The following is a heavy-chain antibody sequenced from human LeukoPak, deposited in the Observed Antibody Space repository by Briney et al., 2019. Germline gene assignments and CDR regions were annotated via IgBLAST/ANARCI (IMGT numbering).Heavy chain of an antibody. J-gene: IGHJ4*02. D-gene: IGHD2-21*02. Sequence: ASVKVSCKASGNTFTDYYMHWVRQAPGQGLEWMGWISPNSGVTNYAQKFQGRVTMTRDTSISTAYMELSRLSSDDTAVYYCARASYCGGGCYYYFDYWGQGTLFTVSS. V-gene: IGHV1-2*02. CDR3: ARASYCGGGCYYYFDY. CDR1: GNTFTDYY. CDR2: ISPNSGVT.